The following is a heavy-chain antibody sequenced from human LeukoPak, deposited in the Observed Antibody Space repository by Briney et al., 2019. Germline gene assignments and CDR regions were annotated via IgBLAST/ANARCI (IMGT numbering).Heavy chain of an antibody. CDR2: IHSAMAFI. V-gene: IGHV3-48*03. CDR1: GFNLRTYE. J-gene: IGHJ4*02. D-gene: IGHD2-21*02. CDR3: GRDVAGGGDDY. Sequence: GGSLRLSCEASGFNLRTYEMSWVRQAPGKGLEWISYIHSAMAFIYYADSVKGRFTISRDNAKNSVSLQMNSLRAEDTAVYYCGRDVAGGGDDYWGQGTLVTVSS.